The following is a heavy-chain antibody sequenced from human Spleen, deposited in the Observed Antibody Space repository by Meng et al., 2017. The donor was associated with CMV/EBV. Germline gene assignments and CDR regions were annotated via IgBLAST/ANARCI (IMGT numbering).Heavy chain of an antibody. D-gene: IGHD2-15*01. Sequence: SETLSLTCTASGVSISGNYYSWIRQPSGKGLEWIGYIYYTGSTDYNSSLKSRVTLSLDTSKNQFSLTLNSVTAADTAVYYCARSRLVAATHNWFDPWGQGTLVTVSS. V-gene: IGHV4-59*01. CDR1: GVSISGNY. CDR2: IYYTGST. J-gene: IGHJ5*02. CDR3: ARSRLVAATHNWFDP.